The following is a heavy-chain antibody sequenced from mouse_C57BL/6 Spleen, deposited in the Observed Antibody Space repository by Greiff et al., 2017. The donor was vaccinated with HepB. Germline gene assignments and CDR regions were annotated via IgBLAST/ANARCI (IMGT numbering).Heavy chain of an antibody. D-gene: IGHD2-4*01. Sequence: QVQLQQSGAELLKPGASVKLSCKATGYTFTGYWIEWVKQRPGHGLEWIGEILPGSGSTNYNAKFKGKATFTADTSSTTAYMQLSSLKTEDSAIYYCARLAYDYDGFAYWGQGTLVTVSA. CDR2: ILPGSGST. CDR3: ARLAYDYDGFAY. V-gene: IGHV1-9*01. CDR1: GYTFTGYW. J-gene: IGHJ3*01.